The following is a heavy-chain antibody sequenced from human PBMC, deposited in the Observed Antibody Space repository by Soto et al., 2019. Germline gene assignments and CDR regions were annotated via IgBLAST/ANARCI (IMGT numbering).Heavy chain of an antibody. D-gene: IGHD3-22*01. CDR2: IIPIFGTA. CDR3: ARIYGDDSSGYLLTYFDY. Sequence: VXVSCXXXGXXXSSYAISWVRQAPXXXXERMGGIIPIFGTANYAQKFQGRVTITADESTSTAYMELSSLRSEDTAVYYCARIYGDDSSGYLLTYFDYWGQGTLVTVSS. J-gene: IGHJ4*02. CDR1: GXXXSSYA. V-gene: IGHV1-69*13.